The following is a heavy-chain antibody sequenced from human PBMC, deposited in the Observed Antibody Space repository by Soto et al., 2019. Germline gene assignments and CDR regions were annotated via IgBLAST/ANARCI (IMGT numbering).Heavy chain of an antibody. V-gene: IGHV3-48*02. CDR3: ARDNPYKQLGYDAFDI. Sequence: GGSLRLSCAASGFTFSSYSMNWVRQAPGKGLEWVSYISSSSSTIYYADSVKGRFTISRDNAKNSLYLQMNSLRDEDTAVYYCARDNPYKQLGYDAFDIWGQGTMVTVSS. D-gene: IGHD6-13*01. J-gene: IGHJ3*02. CDR1: GFTFSSYS. CDR2: ISSSSSTI.